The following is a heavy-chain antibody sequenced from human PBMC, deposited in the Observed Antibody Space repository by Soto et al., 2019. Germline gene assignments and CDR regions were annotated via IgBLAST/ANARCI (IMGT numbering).Heavy chain of an antibody. V-gene: IGHV4-59*01. D-gene: IGHD2-2*01. CDR3: ARDLGSAAARSRQFDP. CDR1: GGSITSYH. J-gene: IGHJ5*02. CDR2: IYYSGST. Sequence: SETLSLTCTVSGGSITSYHWSWIRQSPEKGLEWIGCIYYSGSTNYNPSLKSRVTISVDTSKNQFTLKLTSVTAADTAVYYCARDLGSAAARSRQFDPWGQGTLVTVS.